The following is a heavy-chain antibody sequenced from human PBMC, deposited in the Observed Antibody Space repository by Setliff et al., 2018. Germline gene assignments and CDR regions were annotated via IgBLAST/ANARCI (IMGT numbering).Heavy chain of an antibody. CDR1: GGSISSSSYY. D-gene: IGHD5-18*01. CDR3: ASTTYGYSYDY. Sequence: PSEPLSLTCTVSGGSISSSSYYWVWIRQPPGKGLEWTGNIFYSGSTYYNPSLKSRVTISIDTSKNQFSLKLSSVTAADTAVYFCASTTYGYSYDYWGQGTLVTVSS. CDR2: IFYSGST. J-gene: IGHJ4*02. V-gene: IGHV4-39*07.